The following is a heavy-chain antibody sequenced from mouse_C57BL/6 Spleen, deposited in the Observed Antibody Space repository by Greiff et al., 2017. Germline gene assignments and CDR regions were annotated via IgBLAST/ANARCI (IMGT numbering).Heavy chain of an antibody. CDR3: ARWLAY. Sequence: VQLQQSVAELVRPGASVKLSCTASGFYINNTYMHWVQQRPEQGLEWIGMIDPANGNTKYAPKLQSKAIITADTSSNTDYLQLSSLTSEDTAIYYCARWLAYWGQGTLVTVSA. V-gene: IGHV14-3*01. CDR2: IDPANGNT. CDR1: GFYINNTY. J-gene: IGHJ3*01.